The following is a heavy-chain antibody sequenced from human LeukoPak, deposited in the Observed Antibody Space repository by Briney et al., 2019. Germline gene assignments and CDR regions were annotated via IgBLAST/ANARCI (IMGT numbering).Heavy chain of an antibody. CDR2: IKEDGSEK. CDR1: GFTLNRDW. CDR3: ATKEPSTSGWSY. D-gene: IGHD6-19*01. J-gene: IGHJ4*02. Sequence: GGSLRLSCTASGFTLNRDWTAWVRQAPGKGLEWVANIKEDGSEKNYVDSVKGRFTISRDNAENSVYLQMNDLRVEDTGVYYCATKEPSTSGWSYWGQGTVVTVSS. V-gene: IGHV3-7*01.